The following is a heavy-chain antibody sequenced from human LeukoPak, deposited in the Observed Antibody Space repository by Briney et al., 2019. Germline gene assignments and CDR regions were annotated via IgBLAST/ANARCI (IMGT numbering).Heavy chain of an antibody. D-gene: IGHD3-10*01. V-gene: IGHV3-23*01. J-gene: IGHJ4*02. CDR3: AKGGSGSYYPTYFDY. Sequence: GGSLRLSCGASGFTFSTYGMSWVRQAPGKGLEWVSTISGSGGSTYYADPVKGRFTISRDNSKNTLYLQMNSLRAEDTAVYYCAKGGSGSYYPTYFDYWGQGTLVTVSS. CDR1: GFTFSTYG. CDR2: ISGSGGST.